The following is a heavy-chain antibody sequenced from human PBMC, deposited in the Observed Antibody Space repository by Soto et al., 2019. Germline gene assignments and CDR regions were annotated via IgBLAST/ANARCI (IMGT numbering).Heavy chain of an antibody. CDR1: GFTFTSSA. J-gene: IGHJ6*02. Sequence: ASVKVSCKASGFTFTSSAVQWVRQARGQRLEWIGWIVVGSGNTNYAQKFQERVTITRDMSTSTAYMELSSLRSEDTAVYYCAAELPPDGGPHYYYYYGMDVWGQGTTVTVSS. D-gene: IGHD2-8*02. CDR3: AAELPPDGGPHYYYYYGMDV. CDR2: IVVGSGNT. V-gene: IGHV1-58*01.